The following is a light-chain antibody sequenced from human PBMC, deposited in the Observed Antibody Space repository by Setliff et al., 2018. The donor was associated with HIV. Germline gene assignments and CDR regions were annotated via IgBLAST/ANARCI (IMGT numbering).Light chain of an antibody. Sequence: LAQPASVSGSPGQSITISCTGTSSDVGGYNYVSWYQQHPGKAPKLMIYDVSNRPSGVSNRFSGSKSGNTASLTISGLQAEDEADYYCSSYTSSSSYVFGTGTKV. J-gene: IGLJ1*01. CDR2: DVS. CDR3: SSYTSSSSYV. V-gene: IGLV2-14*03. CDR1: SSDVGGYNY.